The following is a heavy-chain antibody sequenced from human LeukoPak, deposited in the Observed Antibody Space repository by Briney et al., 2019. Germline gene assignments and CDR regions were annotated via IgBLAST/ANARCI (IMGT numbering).Heavy chain of an antibody. CDR1: GYTFTGYY. J-gene: IGHJ4*02. D-gene: IGHD3-3*01. V-gene: IGHV1-2*02. Sequence: ASVKVSCKAPGYTFTGYYMHWVRQAPGQGLEWMGWINPNSGGTNYAQKFQGRVTMTRDTSISTAYMELSRLRSDDTAVYYCASASLPALRFLEWLPFNWGQGTLVTVSS. CDR2: INPNSGGT. CDR3: ASASLPALRFLEWLPFN.